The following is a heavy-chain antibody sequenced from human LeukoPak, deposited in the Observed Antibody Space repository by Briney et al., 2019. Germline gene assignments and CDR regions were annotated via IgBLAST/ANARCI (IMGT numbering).Heavy chain of an antibody. J-gene: IGHJ4*02. CDR3: ARAYGSNSNDY. Sequence: GGSLRLSCAASGFTVATNYMSWVRQAPEKGLEWVSVIDNSGGTYYADSVKGRFSISRDTSRNTLFLQMNSLRTEDTAVYYCARAYGSNSNDYWGQGTLVTVSS. CDR2: IDNSGGT. D-gene: IGHD6-13*01. V-gene: IGHV3-66*02. CDR1: GFTVATNY.